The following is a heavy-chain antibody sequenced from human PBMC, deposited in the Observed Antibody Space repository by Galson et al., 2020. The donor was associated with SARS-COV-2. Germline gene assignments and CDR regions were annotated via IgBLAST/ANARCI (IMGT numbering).Heavy chain of an antibody. CDR3: ARQTGGHSSGSFDF. J-gene: IGHJ4*02. Sequence: ASETLSLTCTVSGFSTSTYYWSWIRQPPGKGLEWMWYIFYSGTTNYNPSLKSRVSISLDTSKNQFSLRLTSVTAADTAVYYCARQTGGHSSGSFDFWGQGTLVTVSS. V-gene: IGHV4-59*01. CDR1: GFSTSTYY. D-gene: IGHD5-18*01. CDR2: IFYSGTT.